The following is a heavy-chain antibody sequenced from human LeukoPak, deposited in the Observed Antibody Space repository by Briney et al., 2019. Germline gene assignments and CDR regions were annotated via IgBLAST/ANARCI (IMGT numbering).Heavy chain of an antibody. V-gene: IGHV1-2*02. CDR3: ARGGTSYYYDSSGYQSHQRPFDP. CDR2: INPNSGGT. J-gene: IGHJ5*02. CDR1: GYTFTGYY. Sequence: GASVKVSCKASGYTFTGYYMHWVRQAPGQGLEWMGWINPNSGGTNYAQKFQGRVTMTRDTSISTAYMELSRLRSDDTAVYYCARGGTSYYYDSSGYQSHQRPFDPWGQGTLVTVSS. D-gene: IGHD3-22*01.